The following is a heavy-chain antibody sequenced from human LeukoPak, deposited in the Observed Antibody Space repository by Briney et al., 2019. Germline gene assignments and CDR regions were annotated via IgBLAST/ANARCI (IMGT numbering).Heavy chain of an antibody. Sequence: PGGSLRLSCSSYGFTFGDHAMSWVRQAPGKGLEWVGLIRSRAYGGTTEYAASVKSRFNISRDDSKGIAYLQMNSLKIEDTAVYYCMDVWGQGTTVIVSS. CDR3: MDV. CDR2: IRSRAYGGTT. V-gene: IGHV3-49*04. J-gene: IGHJ6*02. CDR1: GFTFGDHA.